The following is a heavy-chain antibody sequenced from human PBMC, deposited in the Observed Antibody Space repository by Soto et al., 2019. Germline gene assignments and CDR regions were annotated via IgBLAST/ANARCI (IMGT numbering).Heavy chain of an antibody. V-gene: IGHV4-31*03. CDR2: IYYSGST. CDR3: ARGAYDSSGYYLVRFDY. CDR1: GGSISSGGYY. J-gene: IGHJ4*02. D-gene: IGHD3-22*01. Sequence: SETLSLTCTVSGGSISSGGYYWSWIRQHPGKGLEWIGYIYYSGSTYYNPSLKSRVTISVDTSKNQFSLKLSSVTAADTAVYYCARGAYDSSGYYLVRFDYWGQGTLVTVSS.